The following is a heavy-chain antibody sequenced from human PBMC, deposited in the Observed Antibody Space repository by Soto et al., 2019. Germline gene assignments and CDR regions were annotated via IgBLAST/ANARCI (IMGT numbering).Heavy chain of an antibody. CDR1: GFSLNTERMR. V-gene: IGHV2-70*04. Sequence: SGPTLVNPTQTLTLTCTFSGFSLNTERMRMNWIRQPPGKALEWLARIDWDGDEFYSTSLKTRLSISKDTSKNQVVLTMTNMDPVDTATYYCARMGGNYRYVDSWGQGTQVTVSS. J-gene: IGHJ4*02. CDR2: IDWDGDE. D-gene: IGHD3-10*01. CDR3: ARMGGNYRYVDS.